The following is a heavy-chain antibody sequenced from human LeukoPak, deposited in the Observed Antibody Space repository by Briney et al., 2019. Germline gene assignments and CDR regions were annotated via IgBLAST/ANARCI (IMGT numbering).Heavy chain of an antibody. J-gene: IGHJ4*02. CDR2: IYYSGST. CDR1: GFGGYY. D-gene: IGHD6-19*01. Sequence: SETLSHTCTVSGFGGYYWSWIRQPPGKGLEWIGYIYYSGSTNYKPSLKSQVTISVDTSKNQFSLKLSSVTAADTAVYYCAKRYSSGWYYDYWGQGTLVTVSS. CDR3: AKRYSSGWYYDY. V-gene: IGHV4-59*01.